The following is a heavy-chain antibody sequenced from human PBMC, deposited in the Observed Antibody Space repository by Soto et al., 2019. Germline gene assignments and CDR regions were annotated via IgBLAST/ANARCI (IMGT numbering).Heavy chain of an antibody. Sequence: TCSGLGGRCIRQATGKGLEWVANIKQDGSEKYYVDSVKGRFTISRDNAKDSLYLQMNSLRVEDTAEYDCARASWFDHSGQ. CDR2: IKQDGSEK. V-gene: IGHV3-7*01. J-gene: IGHJ5*02. CDR1: TCSGLG. CDR3: ARASWFDH.